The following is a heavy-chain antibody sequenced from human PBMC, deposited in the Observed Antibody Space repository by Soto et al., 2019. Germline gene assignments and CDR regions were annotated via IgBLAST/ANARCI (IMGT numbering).Heavy chain of an antibody. V-gene: IGHV4-31*03. CDR2: IYYSGST. CDR3: SRFTGSGFPDFDS. Sequence: PSETLSLTCTVSGGSISSGGNYWSWIRQHPGKGLEWIGYIYYSGSTYYNPSLKSRVTISVDASKNQFSVKLSSVTAADTAVYYGSRFTGSGFPDFDSWGQGDLVTISS. J-gene: IGHJ4*02. CDR1: GGSISSGGNY. D-gene: IGHD6-25*01.